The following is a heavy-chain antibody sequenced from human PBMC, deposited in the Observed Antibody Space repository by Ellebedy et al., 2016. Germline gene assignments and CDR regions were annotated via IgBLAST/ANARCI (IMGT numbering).Heavy chain of an antibody. D-gene: IGHD3-10*01. J-gene: IGHJ3*02. Sequence: GESLKISXAASGFTFSSYSMNWVRQAPGKGLEWVSSISSSSSYIYYADSVKGRFTISRDNAKNSLYLQMNSLRAEDTAVYYCARDRGSGSGDAFDIWGQGTMVTVSS. CDR3: ARDRGSGSGDAFDI. V-gene: IGHV3-21*01. CDR2: ISSSSSYI. CDR1: GFTFSSYS.